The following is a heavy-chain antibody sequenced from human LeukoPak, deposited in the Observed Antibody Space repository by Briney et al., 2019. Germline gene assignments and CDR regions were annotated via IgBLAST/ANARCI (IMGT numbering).Heavy chain of an antibody. CDR1: GGSISSSNW. CDR3: ARDLAAAPKAFDY. Sequence: PSAILSLTCAVSGGSISSSNWWSWVRPPPGKGLEWIGDFYHSGVTNYNPSLKSRVTISVDTSKNHFSLKLSSVTAADTAVYYCARDLAAAPKAFDYWGQGTLVTVSS. J-gene: IGHJ4*02. D-gene: IGHD6-13*01. CDR2: FYHSGVT. V-gene: IGHV4-4*02.